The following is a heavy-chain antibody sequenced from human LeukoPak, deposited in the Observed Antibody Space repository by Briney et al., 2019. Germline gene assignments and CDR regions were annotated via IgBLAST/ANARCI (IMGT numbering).Heavy chain of an antibody. CDR1: GYTFTGYY. CDR2: INPNSGGT. V-gene: IGHV1-2*06. CDR3: ARGYCSGGSCYSVENWFDP. Sequence: ASVKVSCKAAGYTFTGYYMFWVRQAPGQGLEWMGRINPNSGGTNYAQKFQGRVTITRDTSISTAYMELSRLRSVDTAVYYCARGYCSGGSCYSVENWFDPWGQGTLVTVSS. D-gene: IGHD2-15*01. J-gene: IGHJ5*02.